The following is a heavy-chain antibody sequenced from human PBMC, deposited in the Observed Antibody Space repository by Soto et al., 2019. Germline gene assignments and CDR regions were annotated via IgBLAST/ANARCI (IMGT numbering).Heavy chain of an antibody. CDR1: GFIVSSSY. Sequence: EVQLVESGGGVIQPGGSLRLSCGASGFIVSSSYMSWVRQAPGEGLEWISALYTAGTTYYADSVKGRFSISRDNSKNTLDLQLSSLRAEATAVYYCTRQRSDTTIFDFWGQGTLVTVSS. V-gene: IGHV3-53*01. D-gene: IGHD6-25*01. CDR3: TRQRSDTTIFDF. CDR2: LYTAGTT. J-gene: IGHJ4*02.